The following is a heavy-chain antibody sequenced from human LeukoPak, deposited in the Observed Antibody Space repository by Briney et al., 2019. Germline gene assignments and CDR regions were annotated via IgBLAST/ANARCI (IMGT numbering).Heavy chain of an antibody. CDR1: GDSISPYY. J-gene: IGHJ4*02. CDR2: VFYTGST. V-gene: IGHV4-59*01. CDR3: ARTRSGYSTRGY. D-gene: IGHD2-8*02. Sequence: SETLSLTCTVSGDSISPYYWSWIRQPPGGGLEWIGYVFYTGSTNYNPSLKSRVTISVDTSRNQFSLKLTSVTAADTAVYYCARTRSGYSTRGYCGQGTLVTVSS.